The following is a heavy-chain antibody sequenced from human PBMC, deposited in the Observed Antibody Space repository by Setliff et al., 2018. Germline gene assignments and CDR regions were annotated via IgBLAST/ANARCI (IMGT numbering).Heavy chain of an antibody. CDR1: GLSYSNDW. CDR3: FGAGTCSY. J-gene: IGHJ4*02. V-gene: IGHV3-7*01. D-gene: IGHD3-10*01. CDR2: INPYGTEK. Sequence: GGSLRLSCTASGLSYSNDWVSWVRQAPGKGLEWLASINPYGTEKYYADSVKGRFTISRDNAKNSLSLQMNNLRTEDTAVYYCFGAGTCSYWGQGTLVTVS.